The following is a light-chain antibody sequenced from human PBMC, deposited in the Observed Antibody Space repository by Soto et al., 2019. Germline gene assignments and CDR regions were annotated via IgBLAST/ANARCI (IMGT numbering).Light chain of an antibody. CDR2: GAS. Sequence: EVVLTQSPVTLSLSPGERATLSCRASQSVSSSYLAWYQQKPGQAPRLLIYGASSRATGIPDRFSGSGSGTDFTLTISRLEPEDFAVYYCQQYGSSPSITFGQATRLEL. CDR3: QQYGSSPSIT. CDR1: QSVSSSY. J-gene: IGKJ5*01. V-gene: IGKV3-20*01.